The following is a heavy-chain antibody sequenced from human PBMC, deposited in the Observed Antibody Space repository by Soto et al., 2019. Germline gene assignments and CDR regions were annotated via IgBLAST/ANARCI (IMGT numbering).Heavy chain of an antibody. CDR3: ASARCSTACYLIDY. CDR1: GYTFTGYA. Sequence: ASVKVSCKASGYTFTGYAMHWVRQAPGQRLEWMGWINAGNGNTKYSQKFQGRATISRDNAANTVYLLMNNLRVDDTAVYHCASARCSTACYLIDYWGLGTLVTVSS. CDR2: INAGNGNT. J-gene: IGHJ4*02. V-gene: IGHV1-3*01. D-gene: IGHD2-2*01.